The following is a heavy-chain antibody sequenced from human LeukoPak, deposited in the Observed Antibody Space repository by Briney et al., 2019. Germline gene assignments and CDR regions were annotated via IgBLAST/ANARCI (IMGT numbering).Heavy chain of an antibody. J-gene: IGHJ5*02. CDR1: GYSISSGYY. CDR3: ARECSSTTCYTRSFDP. D-gene: IGHD2-2*02. V-gene: IGHV4-38-2*02. CDR2: LYHSGST. Sequence: PSEILSLTCIVSGYSISSGYYWGWIRQPPGKGLEWIGNLYHSGSTYYNPSLRSRATISGDTSKNQFSLSLSSVTAADTAVYYCARECSSTTCYTRSFDPWGQGTLVTVSS.